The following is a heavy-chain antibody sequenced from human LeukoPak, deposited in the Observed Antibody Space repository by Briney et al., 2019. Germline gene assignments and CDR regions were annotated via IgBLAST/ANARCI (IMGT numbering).Heavy chain of an antibody. D-gene: IGHD3-10*01. V-gene: IGHV3-33*01. CDR3: ARGNMNRGVIKELDD. CDR1: GFTFSTYG. CDR2: IWYDGSNK. J-gene: IGHJ4*02. Sequence: PGGSLRLSCVASGFTFSTYGMHWVRQAPGKGLEWVAVIWYDGSNKYYADSVKGRFTISRDNSKNTLYLQMNSLRAEDTAVYYCARGNMNRGVIKELDDWGQGTLVTVSS.